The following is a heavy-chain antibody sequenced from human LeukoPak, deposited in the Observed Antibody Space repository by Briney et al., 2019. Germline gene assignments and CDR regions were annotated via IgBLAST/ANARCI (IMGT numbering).Heavy chain of an antibody. CDR1: GYTFIGYY. CDR3: ARGDILTGYYQPPYYYYYGMDV. CDR2: INPNSGGT. Sequence: GASVKVSCKASGYTFIGYYMHWVRQAPGQGLEWMGWINPNSGGTNYAQKFQGRVTMTRDTSISTAYMELSRLRSDDTAVYYCARGDILTGYYQPPYYYYYGMDVWGQGTTVTVSS. J-gene: IGHJ6*02. D-gene: IGHD3-9*01. V-gene: IGHV1-2*02.